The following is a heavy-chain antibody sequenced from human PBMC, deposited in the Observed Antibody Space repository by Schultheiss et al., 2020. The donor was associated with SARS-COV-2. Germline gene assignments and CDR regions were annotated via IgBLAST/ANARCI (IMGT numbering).Heavy chain of an antibody. CDR3: ARAGHDFDY. J-gene: IGHJ4*02. CDR2: IYYSGST. CDR1: GGSISSGSYY. Sequence: SETLSLTCAVYGGSISSGSYYWSWIRQPAGKGLEWIGSIYYSGSTYYNPSLKGRVTISVDTSKNQFSLKLSSVTAADTAVYYCARAGHDFDYWGQGTLVTVSS. D-gene: IGHD1-14*01. V-gene: IGHV4-39*07.